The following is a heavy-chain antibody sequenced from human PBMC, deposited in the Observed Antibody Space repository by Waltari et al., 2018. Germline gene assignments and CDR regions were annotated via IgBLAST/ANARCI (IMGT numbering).Heavy chain of an antibody. J-gene: IGHJ6*03. V-gene: IGHV1-69*12. CDR2: ILPITGTT. Sequence: QVQLVQSGAEVKKPGSSVKVSCKAFGGTFSSDLLSRGRQAPGQGLEWMGGILPITGTTTYAQKFQGRVAITADESASTAYMELSSLRSEDTAVYFCARGLLSGTWDYYYSYLDVWGRGTTVIVSS. CDR3: ARGLLSGTWDYYYSYLDV. D-gene: IGHD5-12*01. CDR1: GGTFSSDL.